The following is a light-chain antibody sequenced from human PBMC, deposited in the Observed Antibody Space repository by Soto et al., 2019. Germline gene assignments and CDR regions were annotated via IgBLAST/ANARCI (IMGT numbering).Light chain of an antibody. V-gene: IGLV3-21*04. CDR3: QVWDNTSDHVV. CDR1: NIGSKS. Sequence: SSELTQPPSVSVAPGKTARITCGGTNIGSKSVHWYQQKPGQAPVLVIYYDSDRPSGIPERFSCSNSGNTATLTISRVEDGDEADYYCQVWDNTSDHVVFGGGTKLTVL. J-gene: IGLJ2*01. CDR2: YDS.